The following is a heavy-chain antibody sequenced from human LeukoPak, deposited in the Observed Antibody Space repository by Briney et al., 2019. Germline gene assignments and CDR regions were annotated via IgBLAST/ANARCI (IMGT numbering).Heavy chain of an antibody. CDR1: GGTFSSYA. J-gene: IGHJ3*02. Sequence: SVKVSCKASGGTFSSYAISWVRQAPGQGLKWLGGIIPIFGTANYAQKFQGRVTITADESTSTAYMELSSLRSEDTAVYYCARDRTVTDAFDIWGQGTMVTVSS. CDR2: IIPIFGTA. D-gene: IGHD4-11*01. V-gene: IGHV1-69*01. CDR3: ARDRTVTDAFDI.